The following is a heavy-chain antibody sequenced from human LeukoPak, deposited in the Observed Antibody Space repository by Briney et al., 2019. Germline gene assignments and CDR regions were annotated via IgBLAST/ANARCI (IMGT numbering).Heavy chain of an antibody. CDR2: IYYSGST. J-gene: IGHJ6*02. D-gene: IGHD3-22*01. CDR1: GGSISSSSYY. CDR3: ARTPYYYDSSGYYYPYYYYGMDV. V-gene: IGHV4-39*01. Sequence: SETLSLTCTVSGGSISSSSYYWGWIRQPPGKGLEWIGSIYYSGSTYYNPSLKSRVTISVDTSKNQFSLKLSSVTAADTAVYYCARTPYYYDSSGYYYPYYYYGMDVWGQGTTVTVSS.